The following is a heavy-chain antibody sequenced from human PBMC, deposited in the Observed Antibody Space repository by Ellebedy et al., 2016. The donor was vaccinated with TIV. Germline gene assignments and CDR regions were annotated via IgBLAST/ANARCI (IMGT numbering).Heavy chain of an antibody. CDR3: AREGYNSGFDY. Sequence: SETLSLXXTVSGGSLTNYYWSWIRQPPGKGLEWIGFIHYTGTTHYNPFLESRVTISVDTSKSQFSLRVTSVTAADTAFYYCAREGYNSGFDYWGQGTLVTVSS. CDR1: GGSLTNYY. D-gene: IGHD5-24*01. V-gene: IGHV4-59*01. J-gene: IGHJ4*02. CDR2: IHYTGTT.